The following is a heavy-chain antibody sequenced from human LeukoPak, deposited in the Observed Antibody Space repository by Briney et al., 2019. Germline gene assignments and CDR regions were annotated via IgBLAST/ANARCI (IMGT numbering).Heavy chain of an antibody. CDR3: ARPKDRENYWRAFDI. V-gene: IGHV3-7*03. CDR2: IKQDGNEK. CDR1: GFTFYDYW. D-gene: IGHD1-7*01. J-gene: IGHJ3*02. Sequence: GGSLRLSFLASGFTFYDYWMTWGRPAPGTGVGGGAHIKQDGNEKYYVDSVKGRFTISIDNAKNSLHLQMDNLRAEDTAVYYCARPKDRENYWRAFDIWGQGTMVTVSS.